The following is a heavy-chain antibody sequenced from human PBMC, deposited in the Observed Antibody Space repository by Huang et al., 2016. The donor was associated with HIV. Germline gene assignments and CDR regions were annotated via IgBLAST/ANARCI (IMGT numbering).Heavy chain of an antibody. CDR1: GFSLSTNPMC. V-gene: IGHV2-70*15. D-gene: IGHD4-17*01. J-gene: IGHJ4*02. Sequence: QVTLRESGPALVKPTQTPTLTCTFSGFSLSTNPMCVSWIRQPPGKALEWLSRIDWDDHKYDITSLKTSLTIAKDTSRNQVVLTMTNMDPVDTATYCCARTPVTTNPIQSPYFDYWGQGVLVTVSS. CDR3: ARTPVTTNPIQSPYFDY. CDR2: IDWDDHK.